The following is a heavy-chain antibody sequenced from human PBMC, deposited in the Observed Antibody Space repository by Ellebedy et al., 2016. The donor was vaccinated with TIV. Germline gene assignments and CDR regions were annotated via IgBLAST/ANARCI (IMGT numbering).Heavy chain of an antibody. CDR2: IWYDGSNK. J-gene: IGHJ4*02. CDR3: ARDGIAVAAPIDY. CDR1: GFTFSSYG. D-gene: IGHD6-19*01. Sequence: GGSLRLSXAASGFTFSSYGMHWVRQAPGKGLEWVAVIWYDGSNKYYADSVKGRFTISRDNSKNTLYLQMNSLRAEDTAVYYCARDGIAVAAPIDYWGQGTLVTVSS. V-gene: IGHV3-33*01.